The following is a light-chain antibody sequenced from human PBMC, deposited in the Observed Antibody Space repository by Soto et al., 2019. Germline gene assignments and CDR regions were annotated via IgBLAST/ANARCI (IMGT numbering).Light chain of an antibody. CDR1: QDIRND. Sequence: AIQMTQVPSSLSASVRDRVTVTCRASQDIRNDLGWYQQKPGKAPKLLIYAASSLQSGVPSRFSGSGSGTQFTLTISSLQPEDVATYYCLQNYNYPWTLGQGTKVDTK. V-gene: IGKV1-6*01. J-gene: IGKJ1*01. CDR2: AAS. CDR3: LQNYNYPWT.